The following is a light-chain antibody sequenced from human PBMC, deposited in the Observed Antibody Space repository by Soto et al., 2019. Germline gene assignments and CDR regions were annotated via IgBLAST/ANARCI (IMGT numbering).Light chain of an antibody. J-gene: IGLJ1*01. CDR3: SSYTSTSTLV. CDR2: EVS. Sequence: QSALTQPASVSGSPGQSITISCTGTSSDVGGYNFVSWYQQHPGKAPKLMIYEVSSRPSGVSNRFSGSKSGDTASLTISGLQAEDEADYYCSSYTSTSTLVFGTGTKLTVX. CDR1: SSDVGGYNF. V-gene: IGLV2-14*01.